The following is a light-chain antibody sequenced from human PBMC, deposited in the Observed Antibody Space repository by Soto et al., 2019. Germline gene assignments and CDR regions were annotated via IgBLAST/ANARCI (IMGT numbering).Light chain of an antibody. V-gene: IGLV2-23*02. Sequence: QSALTQPASVSGSPGQSITISCTGTSSDVGSYNLVSWYQQHPGKAPKLMIYEVSKRPSGVSNRFSGSKSGNTASLTISGLQAEDEVDYYCCSYAGSSTPRVFGTGTKLTVL. CDR1: SSDVGSYNL. CDR2: EVS. CDR3: CSYAGSSTPRV. J-gene: IGLJ1*01.